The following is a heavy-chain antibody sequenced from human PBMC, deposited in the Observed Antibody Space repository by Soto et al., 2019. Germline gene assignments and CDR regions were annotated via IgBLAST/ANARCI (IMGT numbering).Heavy chain of an antibody. V-gene: IGHV3-33*01. CDR2: IWYDGSDK. D-gene: IGHD3-22*01. CDR3: ATGNYYDRGTGYYHGMDV. Sequence: QVQLVESGGGVVQPGRSLRLSCAASGFTFSSYGMHWVRQAPGKGLEWVAVIWYDGSDKYYVDSVKGRFTISRDNSKNTLYLQMNSLRVEDTAVYYCATGNYYDRGTGYYHGMDVWGQGTTVTVSS. J-gene: IGHJ6*02. CDR1: GFTFSSYG.